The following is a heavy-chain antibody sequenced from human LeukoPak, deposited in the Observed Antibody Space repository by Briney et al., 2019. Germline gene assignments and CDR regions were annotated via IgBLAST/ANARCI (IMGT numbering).Heavy chain of an antibody. CDR3: ASGGLAYRPDY. D-gene: IGHD3-16*01. CDR1: GGSISSYY. CDR2: IYYTGST. Sequence: SETLSLTCTVSGGSISSYYWSWIRQPPGKGLEWIGYIYYTGSTNFNPSLKSRVTISVDTSKNQFSLKLSSVTAADTAVYYCASGGLAYRPDYWGQGTLVTVSS. V-gene: IGHV4-59*01. J-gene: IGHJ4*02.